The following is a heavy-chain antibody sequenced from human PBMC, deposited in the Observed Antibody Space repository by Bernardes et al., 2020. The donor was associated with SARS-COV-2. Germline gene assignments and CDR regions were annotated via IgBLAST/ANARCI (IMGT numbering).Heavy chain of an antibody. CDR3: ARQVLHYYDSSGYYSNFDY. V-gene: IGHV4-39*01. CDR1: GGSISSSSYY. J-gene: IGHJ4*02. CDR2: IYYSGST. D-gene: IGHD3-22*01. Sequence: SETLPLTCTVSGGSISSSSYYWGWIRQPPGKGLEWIGSIYYSGSTYYNPSLKSRVTISVDTSKNQFSLKLSSVTAADTAVYYCARQVLHYYDSSGYYSNFDYWGQGTLVTVSS.